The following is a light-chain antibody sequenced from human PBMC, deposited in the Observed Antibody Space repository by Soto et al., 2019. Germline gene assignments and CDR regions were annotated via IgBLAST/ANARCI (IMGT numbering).Light chain of an antibody. Sequence: EIVLTQSPGTLSLSPGERAPLSCRASQSVSTRSLAWYQQKPGQAPRLLISGASSRAADIPDRFSGSGSGTDFTLTINRLEPEDFAVYYCQKYDSSPRTFGQGTKVDI. CDR2: GAS. CDR1: QSVSTRS. CDR3: QKYDSSPRT. V-gene: IGKV3-20*01. J-gene: IGKJ1*01.